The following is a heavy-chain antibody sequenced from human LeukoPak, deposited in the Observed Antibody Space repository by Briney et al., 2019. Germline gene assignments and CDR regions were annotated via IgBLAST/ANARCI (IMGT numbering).Heavy chain of an antibody. CDR3: AKCDPYSSGWYWYFQH. J-gene: IGHJ1*01. CDR2: ISGSGGST. V-gene: IGHV3-23*01. CDR1: GFTFSSYA. Sequence: QTGGSLRLSCAASGFTFSSYAMSWVRQAPGKGLEWVSGISGSGGSTYYADSVKGRFTISRDNSKNTLYLQVNSLRAEDTAVYYCAKCDPYSSGWYWYFQHWGQGTLVTVSS. D-gene: IGHD6-19*01.